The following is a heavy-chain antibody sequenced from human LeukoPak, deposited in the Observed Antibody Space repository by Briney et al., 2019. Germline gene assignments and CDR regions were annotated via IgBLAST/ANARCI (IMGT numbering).Heavy chain of an antibody. CDR3: ARDNWNDEGWFDP. J-gene: IGHJ5*02. V-gene: IGHV4-39*07. D-gene: IGHD1-20*01. CDR1: GGSISSSSYY. CDR2: IYYSGST. Sequence: SETLSLTCTVSGGSISSSSYYWGWIRQPPGKGLEWIGSIYYSGSTYYNPSLKSRVTISVDTSKNQFSLKLSSVTAADTAVYYCARDNWNDEGWFDPWGQGTLVTVSS.